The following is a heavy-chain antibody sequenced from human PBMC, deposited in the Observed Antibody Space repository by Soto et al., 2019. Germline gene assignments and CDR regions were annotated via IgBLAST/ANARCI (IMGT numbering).Heavy chain of an antibody. J-gene: IGHJ4*02. V-gene: IGHV4-34*01. CDR3: AGSSEYWSGCSCYEFDY. CDR1: GGSFSGYY. CDR2: INHSGST. D-gene: IGHD2-15*01. Sequence: QVQLQQWGAGLLKPSETLSLTCAVYGGSFSGYYWSWIRQPPGKGLEWIGEINHSGSTNYNPSLKSRVTISVDTSKNQVSLEPSSVTAADPAVYYCAGSSEYWSGCSCYEFDYWGQGTLVTVSS.